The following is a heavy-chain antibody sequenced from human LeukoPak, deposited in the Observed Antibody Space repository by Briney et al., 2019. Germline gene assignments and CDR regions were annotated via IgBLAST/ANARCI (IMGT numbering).Heavy chain of an antibody. D-gene: IGHD3-22*01. V-gene: IGHV1-18*01. Sequence: GASVNVSCKASGYTFTSYGISWVRQAPGQGLEWMGWISAYNGNTNYAQKLQGRVTMTTDTSTSTAYMELRSLRSDDTAVYYCARDNRRYYYDSSGYSHYDYWGQGTLVTVSS. CDR3: ARDNRRYYYDSSGYSHYDY. CDR2: ISAYNGNT. CDR1: GYTFTSYG. J-gene: IGHJ4*02.